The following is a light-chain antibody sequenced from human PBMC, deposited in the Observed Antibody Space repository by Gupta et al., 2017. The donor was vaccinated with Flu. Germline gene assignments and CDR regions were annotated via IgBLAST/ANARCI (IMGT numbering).Light chain of an antibody. Sequence: TPSSLSASVGDRVTSTCRESQTVYNYLNWYQRNPGKAPKLMIYDASTWQSGVPPRFSGRGSGTDFTLTSSILQPEDFATYYCQQSYTTRTFGQGTKVEVK. CDR1: QTVYNY. CDR2: DAS. J-gene: IGKJ1*01. CDR3: QQSYTTRT. V-gene: IGKV1-39*01.